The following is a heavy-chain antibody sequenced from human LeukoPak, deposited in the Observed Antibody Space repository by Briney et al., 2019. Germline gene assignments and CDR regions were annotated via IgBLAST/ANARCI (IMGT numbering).Heavy chain of an antibody. CDR3: ARVGRLKEYQLLYDY. CDR1: GYTFTSYY. CDR2: INPSGGST. J-gene: IGHJ4*02. Sequence: ASVKVSCKASGYTFTSYYMHWVRQAPGQGLEWMGIINPSGGSTSYAQKFQGRVTMTRDTSTSTVYMELSSLRSEDTAVYYCARVGRLKEYQLLYDYGGQGTLVTVSS. V-gene: IGHV1-46*01. D-gene: IGHD2-2*02.